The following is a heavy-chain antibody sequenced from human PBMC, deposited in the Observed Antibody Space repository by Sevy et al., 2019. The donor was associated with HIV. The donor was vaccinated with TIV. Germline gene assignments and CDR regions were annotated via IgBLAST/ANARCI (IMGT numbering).Heavy chain of an antibody. Sequence: GGSLRLSCAASGFTFSNAWMSWVRQAPGKGLEWVGRIKSKTDGGTIDNAAPVKGRFSISRDDSKNTLYLQMNSLKIEDTAVYYCASRHYYGSGSYPDSWGQGILVTVSS. D-gene: IGHD3-10*01. CDR2: IKSKTDGGTI. V-gene: IGHV3-15*01. CDR1: GFTFSNAW. J-gene: IGHJ4*02. CDR3: ASRHYYGSGSYPDS.